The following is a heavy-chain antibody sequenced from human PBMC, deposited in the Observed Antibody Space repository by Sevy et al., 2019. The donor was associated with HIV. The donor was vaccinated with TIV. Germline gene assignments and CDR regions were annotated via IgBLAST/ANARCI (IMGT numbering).Heavy chain of an antibody. CDR3: AREGYSLGMDV. CDR1: GGSFSGYY. CDR2: INHNGST. V-gene: IGHV4-34*01. J-gene: IGHJ6*02. D-gene: IGHD6-13*01. Sequence: SETLSLTCAVYGGSFSGYYWSWIRQPPGKGLEWIGEINHNGSTNYNPSPKSRVTISADTSKNQFSLNLSSVTAADTAVYYCAREGYSLGMDVWGQGTMVTVSS.